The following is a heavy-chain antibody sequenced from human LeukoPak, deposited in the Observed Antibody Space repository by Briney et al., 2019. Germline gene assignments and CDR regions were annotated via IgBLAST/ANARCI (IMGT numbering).Heavy chain of an antibody. Sequence: GRSLRLSCAASGFTFSSYDMHWVRHAAGKGLEWVAAINTAGDTYYPGSVRGRFTISRENAKKSFFLQMNSLRAGDTAVYYCARGGYFGSGPMDVWGQGTTVTVSS. CDR3: ARGGYFGSGPMDV. CDR1: GFTFSSYD. V-gene: IGHV3-13*01. J-gene: IGHJ6*02. CDR2: INTAGDT. D-gene: IGHD3-10*01.